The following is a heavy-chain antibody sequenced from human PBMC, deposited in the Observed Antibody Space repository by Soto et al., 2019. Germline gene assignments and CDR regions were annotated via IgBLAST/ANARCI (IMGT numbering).Heavy chain of an antibody. J-gene: IGHJ6*02. CDR2: IWNDGNGY. CDR3: ARRQSTPPTSGAEPAKAGMDI. CDR1: GFNFNNDG. V-gene: IGHV3-33*01. Sequence: QVQLVESGGGVVQPGRSLRLSCAASGFNFNNDGMHWVRQAPGKGLAWVAVIWNDGNGYYYANAVKGRFTISRDNSKNTLVLQMSTRRAEDTAVYYCARRQSTPPTSGAEPAKAGMDIWGQGNTVTVSS. D-gene: IGHD2-15*01.